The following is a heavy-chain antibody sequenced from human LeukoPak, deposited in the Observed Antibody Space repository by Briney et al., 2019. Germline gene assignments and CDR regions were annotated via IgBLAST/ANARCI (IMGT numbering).Heavy chain of an antibody. CDR2: LYYRGYT. CDR1: GVSISTYY. Sequence: ADTLSLTCTVSGVSISTYYWSWIRQPPGKGLEWIGYLYYRGYTKYNPSLQSRVSISVDTSKNQFSLKLTSVTAADTAVYYCARLARDAYNYDACDIWGQGTMVT. CDR3: ARLARDAYNYDACDI. V-gene: IGHV4-59*08. J-gene: IGHJ3*02. D-gene: IGHD5-24*01.